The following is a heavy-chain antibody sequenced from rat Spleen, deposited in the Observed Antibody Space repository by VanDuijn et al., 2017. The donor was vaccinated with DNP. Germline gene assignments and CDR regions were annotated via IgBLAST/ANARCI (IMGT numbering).Heavy chain of an antibody. CDR3: AKGPNYGGWRDYFYD. J-gene: IGHJ2*01. CDR2: INKHSSII. D-gene: IGHD1-11*01. V-gene: IGHV4-2*01. CDR1: GFNFNDYW. Sequence: EVKLVESGGGLVQPGRSLKLSCAASGFNFNDYWMGWVRQAPGKGLEWIGQINKHSSIINYIPSLKEKITISRDNAQNTLYLRMSKLGSEDKASYYRAKGPNYGGWRDYFYDWGQGVMVTGSS.